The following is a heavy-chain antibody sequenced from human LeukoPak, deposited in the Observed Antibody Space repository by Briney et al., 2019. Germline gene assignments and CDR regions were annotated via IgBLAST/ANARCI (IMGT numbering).Heavy chain of an antibody. CDR3: AREARGYYHVFDS. CDR2: ITNSGRST. Sequence: PGGSLRLSCEASGFSLSTYFLSWIRQAPGKGLEWVSYITNSGRSTKYADAVKGRFTISRDNAKQSVYLEMTDLRAEDTAVYYCAREARGYYHVFDSWGQGTLVTVSS. D-gene: IGHD2-8*01. J-gene: IGHJ4*02. CDR1: GFSLSTYF. V-gene: IGHV3-11*04.